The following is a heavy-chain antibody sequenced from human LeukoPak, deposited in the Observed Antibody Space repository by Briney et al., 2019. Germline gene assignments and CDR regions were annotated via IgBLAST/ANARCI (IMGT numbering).Heavy chain of an antibody. D-gene: IGHD1-26*01. CDR2: IIPVFGPP. Sequence: GASVKVSCKASGGTFSSYAISWVRQAPGQGLEWMGGIIPVFGPPNNAQKFQDRVTITADESTSTAYMELSSLTSEDTAMYYCARDRSSGTFDSFGIWGPGTMVTVSS. J-gene: IGHJ3*02. CDR1: GGTFSSYA. V-gene: IGHV1-69*01. CDR3: ARDRSSGTFDSFGI.